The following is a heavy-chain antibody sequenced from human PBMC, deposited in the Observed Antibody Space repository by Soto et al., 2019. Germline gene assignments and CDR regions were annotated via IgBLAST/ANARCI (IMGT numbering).Heavy chain of an antibody. CDR3: ARVDGPYDSSGYHFDY. J-gene: IGHJ4*02. D-gene: IGHD3-22*01. V-gene: IGHV4-4*02. Sequence: QVQLQESGPGLVKPSGTLSLTCAVSGGSISSSNWWSWVRQPPGKGLEWIGEIYHSGSTNYNPSLNSRVTISVDKSKNQFSLKLSSVTAADTAVYYCARVDGPYDSSGYHFDYWGQGTLVTVSS. CDR2: IYHSGST. CDR1: GGSISSSNW.